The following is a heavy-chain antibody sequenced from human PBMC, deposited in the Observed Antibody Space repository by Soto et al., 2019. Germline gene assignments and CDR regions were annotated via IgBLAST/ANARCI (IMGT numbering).Heavy chain of an antibody. D-gene: IGHD5-18*01. Sequence: SSETLSLTCSASGTCVSNYYWSWIRQTAGKGLEHIGRIYTSGSTSYNPSLKSRVTMSMDTSQTQIYLNLTSVTAADTAVYYCARGGIQLSYAFDYWGQGILVTVSS. V-gene: IGHV4-4*07. J-gene: IGHJ4*02. CDR2: IYTSGST. CDR3: ARGGIQLSYAFDY. CDR1: GTCVSNYY.